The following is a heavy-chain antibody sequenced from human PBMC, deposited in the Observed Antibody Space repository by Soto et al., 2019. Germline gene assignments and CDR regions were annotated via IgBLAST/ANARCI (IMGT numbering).Heavy chain of an antibody. D-gene: IGHD3-10*01. J-gene: IGHJ2*01. V-gene: IGHV1-18*01. Sequence: QVQVVQSEVEVRRPGASVRVSCKASGFTIDNHAMSWVRQAPGQGLEWMGWISAIVYNDAKNYARKFLGRLTMTRDTSPNEVYLDLTSLTSDDTAVYYCARGPKGAGGWYFDLWGRGTLVVVSS. CDR2: ISAIVYNDAK. CDR1: GFTIDNHA. CDR3: ARGPKGAGGWYFDL.